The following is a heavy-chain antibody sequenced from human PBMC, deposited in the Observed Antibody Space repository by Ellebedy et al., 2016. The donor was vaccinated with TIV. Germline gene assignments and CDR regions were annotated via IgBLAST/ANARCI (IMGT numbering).Heavy chain of an antibody. J-gene: IGHJ4*02. CDR3: ASDGVVMIAATLDY. CDR2: INNDGSDT. V-gene: IGHV3-74*01. D-gene: IGHD2-15*01. Sequence: PGGSLRFSCTASGFTFSNYWMHWVRQSPGKGLEWVSQINNDGSDTTYADSVKGRFTISRDNTKNTLYLQMNSLRVEDTAVYYCASDGVVMIAATLDYWGQGTLVTVSS. CDR1: GFTFSNYW.